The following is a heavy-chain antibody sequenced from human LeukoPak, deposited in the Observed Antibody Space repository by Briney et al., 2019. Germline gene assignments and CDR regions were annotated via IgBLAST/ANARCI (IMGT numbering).Heavy chain of an antibody. V-gene: IGHV3-53*01. CDR1: GFTFTTYW. D-gene: IGHD2-15*01. CDR3: ARMLFCSGGSCQDH. CDR2: IQSAGNT. J-gene: IGHJ4*02. Sequence: GGSLRLSCAASGFTFTTYWMSWVRQAPGKGLEWVSIIQSAGNTYYADSVKGRFTISRDDSKNTLYLQMNSLRVEDTAIYYCARMLFCSGGSCQDHWGQGTRVTVSS.